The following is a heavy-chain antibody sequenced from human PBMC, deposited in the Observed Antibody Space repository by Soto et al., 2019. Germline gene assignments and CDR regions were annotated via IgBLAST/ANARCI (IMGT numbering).Heavy chain of an antibody. CDR1: GGSISSGDYY. J-gene: IGHJ6*02. V-gene: IGHV4-30-4*01. CDR3: ARDLMVRGVITNYYYYYGMDV. D-gene: IGHD3-10*01. CDR2: IYYSGST. Sequence: PSETLSLTCTVSGGSISSGDYYWSWIRQPPGKGLEWIGYIYYSGSTYYNPSLKSRVTISVDTSKNQFSLKLSSVTAADTAVYYCARDLMVRGVITNYYYYYGMDVWGQGTTVTVSS.